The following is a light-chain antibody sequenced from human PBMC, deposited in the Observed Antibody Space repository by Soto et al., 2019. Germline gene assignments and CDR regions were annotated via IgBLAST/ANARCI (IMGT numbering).Light chain of an antibody. V-gene: IGKV3-20*01. Sequence: EFGLTMSPFSLHLHKGERATLSCRASQSVSSSYLAWYQQKPGQAPRLLIYGASSRATGIPDRFSGSGSGTDFTLTIIRREPEDFAVEYYQQDAITPPTFGQGGKVDI. CDR1: QSVSSSY. CDR3: QQDAITPPT. CDR2: GAS. J-gene: IGKJ1*01.